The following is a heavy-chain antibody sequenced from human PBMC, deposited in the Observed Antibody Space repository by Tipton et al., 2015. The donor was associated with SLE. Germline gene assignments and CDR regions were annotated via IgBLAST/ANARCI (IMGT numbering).Heavy chain of an antibody. CDR1: GGSISSSGYY. CDR3: ASQGLSRSAFDY. V-gene: IGHV4-39*07. J-gene: IGHJ4*02. CDR2: IYYSGGT. Sequence: TLSLTCTVSGGSISSSGYYWGWIRQPPGKGLEWIGTIYYSGGTSYNPSLKSRVTISVDTSKNQFSLKLNSVTAGVTAVYYCASQGLSRSAFDYWGQRSLVTVSS.